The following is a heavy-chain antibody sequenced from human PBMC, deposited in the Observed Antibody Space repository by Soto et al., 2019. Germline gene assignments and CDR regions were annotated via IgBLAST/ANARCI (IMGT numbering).Heavy chain of an antibody. V-gene: IGHV4-39*01. CDR3: ARHWDVGYSGYENYYYMDV. Sequence: QLQLQESGPGLVKPSETLSLTCTVSGGSISSSSYYWGWIRQPPGKGLEWIGSIYYSGSTYYNPSLKSRVTISVDTSKNQFSLKLSSVTAADTAVYYCARHWDVGYSGYENYYYMDVWGKGTTVTVSS. CDR2: IYYSGST. D-gene: IGHD5-12*01. J-gene: IGHJ6*03. CDR1: GGSISSSSYY.